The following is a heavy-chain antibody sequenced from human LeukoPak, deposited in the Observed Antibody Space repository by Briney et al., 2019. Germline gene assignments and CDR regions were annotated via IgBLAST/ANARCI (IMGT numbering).Heavy chain of an antibody. V-gene: IGHV1-18*01. CDR3: ARDDYDSSGYSYYYGMDV. J-gene: IGHJ6*02. D-gene: IGHD3-22*01. CDR2: ISAYNGNT. CDR1: GYTFTSYG. Sequence: ASVKVSCKASGYTFTSYGISWVRQAPGQGLEWMGWISAYNGNTNYAQKLQGRVTMTTDTSTSTAYMELRSLRSDDTAVYYCARDDYDSSGYSYYYGMDVWGQGTTVTVSS.